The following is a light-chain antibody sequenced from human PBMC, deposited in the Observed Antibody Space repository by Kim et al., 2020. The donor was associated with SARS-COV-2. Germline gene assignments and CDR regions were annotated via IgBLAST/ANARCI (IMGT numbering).Light chain of an antibody. CDR3: SSYTGTMTPFV. CDR2: DVN. Sequence: HSITISCTGTSSDVGSYISVSWYQQHPGKAPKLIIYDVNNRPSGISNRFSGSKSANTASLTISGLQAEDEADYYCSSYTGTMTPFVFGTGTKVTVL. J-gene: IGLJ1*01. CDR1: SSDVGSYIS. V-gene: IGLV2-14*03.